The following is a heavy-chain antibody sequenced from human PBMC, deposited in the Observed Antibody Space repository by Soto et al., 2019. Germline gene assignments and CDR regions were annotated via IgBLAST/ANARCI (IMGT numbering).Heavy chain of an antibody. J-gene: IGHJ4*02. CDR1: GYSFTSLD. D-gene: IGHD1-26*01. CDR2: MEPSTGKT. CDR3: ARGVSAGVDY. Sequence: QVQLVQSGAEVRDPGASVKVSCKASGYSFTSLDINWVRQTAGKGLEWMGWMEPSTGKTGYAQKFQGRVTMTRDTSINTAYMELTTLTSDDTAFYYCARGVSAGVDYGGQGTLVTVAS. V-gene: IGHV1-8*01.